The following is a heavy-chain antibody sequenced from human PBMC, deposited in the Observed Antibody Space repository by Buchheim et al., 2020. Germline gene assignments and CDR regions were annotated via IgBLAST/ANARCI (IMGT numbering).Heavy chain of an antibody. CDR2: IYSTGTT. Sequence: QVQLLESGPGLVKPSETLSLTCTVSGDSLDSYYWSWIRQPAGKGLEWMGRIYSTGTTDYNPSLMSRFTMSVDTSKNQFSLNLNSVTAADTAVYYCARGMHIVLSRQRAFDHWGQGTL. J-gene: IGHJ4*02. CDR3: ARGMHIVLSRQRAFDH. CDR1: GDSLDSYY. D-gene: IGHD2/OR15-2a*01. V-gene: IGHV4-4*07.